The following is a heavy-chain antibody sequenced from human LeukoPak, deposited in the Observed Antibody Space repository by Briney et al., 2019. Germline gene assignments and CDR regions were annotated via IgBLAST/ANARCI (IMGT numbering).Heavy chain of an antibody. Sequence: PGRSLRLSCAASGFTSDDYAMHWVRQAPGKGLEWVSGISWNSGSIGYADSVKGRFTISRDNAKNSLYLQMNSLRAEDTALYYCAKEGYYYDSSGYSPGYFDYWGQGTLVTVSS. CDR2: ISWNSGSI. J-gene: IGHJ4*02. CDR3: AKEGYYYDSSGYSPGYFDY. CDR1: GFTSDDYA. D-gene: IGHD3-22*01. V-gene: IGHV3-9*02.